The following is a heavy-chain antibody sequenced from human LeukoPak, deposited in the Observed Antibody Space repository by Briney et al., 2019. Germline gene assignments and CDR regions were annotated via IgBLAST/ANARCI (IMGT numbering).Heavy chain of an antibody. Sequence: PGGSLRLSCAASGFAFSSYGMHWVRQAPGKGLEWVAIIWYAGGNTYYSDSVKGRFTISRDNSKNSLYLQMNSLRAEDTAVYYCARAPTYYGDYEDYYYYGMDVWGQGTTVTVSS. D-gene: IGHD4-17*01. CDR2: IWYAGGNT. CDR1: GFAFSSYG. CDR3: ARAPTYYGDYEDYYYYGMDV. J-gene: IGHJ6*02. V-gene: IGHV3-33*01.